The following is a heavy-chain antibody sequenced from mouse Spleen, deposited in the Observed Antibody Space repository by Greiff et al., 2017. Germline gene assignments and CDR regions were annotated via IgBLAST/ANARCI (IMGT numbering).Heavy chain of an antibody. CDR1: GYAFSSSW. CDR2: IYPGDGDT. V-gene: IGHV1-82*01. D-gene: IGHD3-1*01. J-gene: IGHJ4*01. CDR3: ARYSSGYHYAMDY. Sequence: VKLQESGPELVKPGASVKISCKASGYAFSSSWMNWVKQRPGKGLEWIGRIYPGDGDTNYNGKFKGKATLTADKSSSTAYMQLSSLTSEDSAVYFCARYSSGYHYAMDYWGQGTSVTVSS.